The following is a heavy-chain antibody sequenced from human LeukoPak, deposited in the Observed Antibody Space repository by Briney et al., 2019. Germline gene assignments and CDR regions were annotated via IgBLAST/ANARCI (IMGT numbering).Heavy chain of an antibody. CDR1: GFTFSNAW. CDR2: IKSKTDGGTT. Sequence: TGGFLRLSCAASGFTFSNAWMSWVRQAPGKGLEWVGRIKSKTDGGTTDYAAPVKGRFTISRDDSKNTLYLQMNSLKTEDTAVYYCTTDLGGSGSYPYYFDYWGQGTLVTVSS. CDR3: TTDLGGSGSYPYYFDY. D-gene: IGHD1-26*01. V-gene: IGHV3-15*01. J-gene: IGHJ4*02.